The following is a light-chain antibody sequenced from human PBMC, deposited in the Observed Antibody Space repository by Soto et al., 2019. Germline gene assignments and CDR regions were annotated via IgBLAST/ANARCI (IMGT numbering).Light chain of an antibody. CDR1: SSDVGAYNY. CDR3: SSYTSGITPYV. Sequence: QSVLAQPASVSGSPGQSITISCTGTSSDVGAYNYVSWFRQHPGKAPQLIIYQVSHRPSGISSRFSGSKSGNTASLTISGLQAEDEADYYCSSYTSGITPYVFGTGTRSPS. CDR2: QVS. J-gene: IGLJ1*01. V-gene: IGLV2-14*01.